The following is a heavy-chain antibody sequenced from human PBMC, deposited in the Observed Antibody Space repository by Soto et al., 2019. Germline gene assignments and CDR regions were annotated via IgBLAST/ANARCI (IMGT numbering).Heavy chain of an antibody. CDR3: AKAVNYYDSSGYYLPNYYYGMDV. V-gene: IGHV3-23*01. CDR2: ISGSGGST. D-gene: IGHD3-22*01. J-gene: IGHJ6*02. Sequence: GGSLRLSCAASGFTFSSYGVSLVRQAQGKGLEWVSVISGSGGSTYYADSVKGRFTISRDNSKNTLYLQMNSLRAEDTAVYYCAKAVNYYDSSGYYLPNYYYGMDVWGQGTTVTVSS. CDR1: GFTFSSYG.